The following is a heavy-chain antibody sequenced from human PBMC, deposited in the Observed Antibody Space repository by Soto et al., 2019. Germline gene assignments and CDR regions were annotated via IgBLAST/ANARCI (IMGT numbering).Heavy chain of an antibody. Sequence: PSETLSLTCAVYGGSFSGYYWSWIRQPPGKGLEWIGEINHSGSTNYNPSLKSRVTISVDTSKNQFSLKLSSVTAADTAVYYCASHSRRARPVGMDYWGQGTLVTVSS. CDR2: INHSGST. CDR1: GGSFSGYY. V-gene: IGHV4-34*01. D-gene: IGHD6-6*01. CDR3: ASHSRRARPVGMDY. J-gene: IGHJ4*02.